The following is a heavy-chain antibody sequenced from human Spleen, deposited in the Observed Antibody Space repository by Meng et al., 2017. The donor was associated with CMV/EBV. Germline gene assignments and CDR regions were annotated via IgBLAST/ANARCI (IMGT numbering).Heavy chain of an antibody. CDR2: INKDGSEK. Sequence: GGSLRLSCAASGFTFSTYWMSWVRQAPGKGQEWVANINKDGSEKYYVDSVKGRFTISRDNAKNSLYLQMNSLRAEDTAVYYCERVIVPAPWSGYYMDYDYNGMDVWGQGTTVTVSS. D-gene: IGHD3-3*01. V-gene: IGHV3-7*03. CDR3: ERVIVPAPWSGYYMDYDYNGMDV. J-gene: IGHJ6*02. CDR1: GFTFSTYW.